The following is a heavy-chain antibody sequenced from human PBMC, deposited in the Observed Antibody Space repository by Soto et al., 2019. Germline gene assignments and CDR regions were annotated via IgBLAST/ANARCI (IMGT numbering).Heavy chain of an antibody. D-gene: IGHD5-12*01. V-gene: IGHV3-30-3*01. Sequence: GGSLRLSCAASGFTFSRYSLHWVRQAPGKGLEWVAVIPDDGSNKYNADSVKGRFTISRDNSKNTLYLQMNSLRPEDTGVYYCARGWLQGTDYWGQGTLVTRLL. CDR3: ARGWLQGTDY. CDR1: GFTFSRYS. J-gene: IGHJ4*02. CDR2: IPDDGSNK.